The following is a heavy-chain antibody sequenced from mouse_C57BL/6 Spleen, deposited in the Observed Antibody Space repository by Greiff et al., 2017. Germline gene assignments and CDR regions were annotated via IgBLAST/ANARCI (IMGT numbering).Heavy chain of an antibody. CDR2: IEPNSGGT. Sequence: QVQLQQPGAELVKPGASVKLSCKASGYTFTSYWMHWVKQRPGRGLEWIGRIEPNSGGTKYNEKFKSKATLTVDKPSSTAYMQLSSLTSEDSAVYYCARELDLTGYAMDYWGQGTSVTVSS. CDR3: ARELDLTGYAMDY. J-gene: IGHJ4*01. CDR1: GYTFTSYW. D-gene: IGHD4-1*01. V-gene: IGHV1-72*01.